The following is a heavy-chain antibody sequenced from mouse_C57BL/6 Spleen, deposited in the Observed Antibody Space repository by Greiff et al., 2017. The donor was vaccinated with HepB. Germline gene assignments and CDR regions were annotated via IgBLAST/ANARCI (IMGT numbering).Heavy chain of an antibody. Sequence: QVQLQQSGAELVRPGASVTLSCKASGYTLTDYEMHWVKQTPVHGLEWIGAIDPETGGTAYNQKFKGKAILTADKSSSTAYMELRSLTSEDSAVYYCTRDPYGYDGDLFAYWGQGTLVTVSA. CDR1: GYTLTDYE. J-gene: IGHJ3*01. V-gene: IGHV1-15*01. CDR2: IDPETGGT. D-gene: IGHD2-2*01. CDR3: TRDPYGYDGDLFAY.